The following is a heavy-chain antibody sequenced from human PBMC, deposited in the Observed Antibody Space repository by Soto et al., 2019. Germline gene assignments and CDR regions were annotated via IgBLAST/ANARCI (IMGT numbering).Heavy chain of an antibody. D-gene: IGHD1-26*01. CDR2: INSPSSYI. V-gene: IGHV3-21*01. CDR1: GFTFSTYN. J-gene: IGHJ6*02. Sequence: EVQLVESGGGLVKPGGSLTLSCTASGFTFSTYNMNWVRQAPGKGLEWVSSINSPSSYIYYADSVKGRFTISRDNAKNSLLLQMSSLRAEDSTVYYCARMGGSDAYYYYYGMDVWGQGTAVTVSS. CDR3: ARMGGSDAYYYYYGMDV.